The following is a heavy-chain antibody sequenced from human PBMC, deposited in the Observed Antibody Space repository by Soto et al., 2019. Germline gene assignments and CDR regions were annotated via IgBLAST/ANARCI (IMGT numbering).Heavy chain of an antibody. J-gene: IGHJ4*02. D-gene: IGHD4-17*01. CDR2: ISGSGGSP. CDR3: ANGKGWDYGDYGDSYFCY. V-gene: IGHV3-23*01. Sequence: EVHLLESGGGLVQPGGSLRLSCAASGFTFSNYAMNWVRQAPGKGLEWVSAISGSGGSPYYADSVKGRVTISRDNSNSLRYVQRNSISADDAAVFYCANGKGWDYGDYGDSYFCYWGQGTRVTVSS. CDR1: GFTFSNYA.